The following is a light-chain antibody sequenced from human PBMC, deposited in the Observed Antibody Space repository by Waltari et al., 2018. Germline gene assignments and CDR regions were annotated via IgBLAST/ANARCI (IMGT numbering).Light chain of an antibody. V-gene: IGLV6-57*04. CDR3: QSYDSSTNWV. CDR1: SGSIASHF. J-gene: IGLJ3*02. CDR2: EDS. Sequence: NFVLTQPHSVSESPGKTVTISCTRSSGSIASHFVQWYQQRPGSAPTPVIYEDSHRPPGVPVRVSGPFDSSANSAYLTISGLKTEDEADYFCQSYDSSTNWVFGGGTKLTVL.